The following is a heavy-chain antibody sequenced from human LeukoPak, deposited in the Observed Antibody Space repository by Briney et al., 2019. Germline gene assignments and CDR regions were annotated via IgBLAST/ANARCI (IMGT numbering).Heavy chain of an antibody. Sequence: GGSLRLSCVASGFTFSSYWMSWVRQAPGKGLECVANINQDGSEKYYVDSVKGRFTISRDNAKNSLYLQMSNLRAEDTAVYFCARGGGLDVWGQGATVTVSS. D-gene: IGHD3-16*01. J-gene: IGHJ6*02. CDR1: GFTFSSYW. CDR3: ARGGGLDV. V-gene: IGHV3-7*03. CDR2: INQDGSEK.